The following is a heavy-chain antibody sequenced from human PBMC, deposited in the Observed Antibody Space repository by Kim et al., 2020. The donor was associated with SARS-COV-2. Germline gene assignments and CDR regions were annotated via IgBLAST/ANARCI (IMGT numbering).Heavy chain of an antibody. J-gene: IGHJ6*02. CDR1: GFTFRNYA. CDR2: IGAGGDST. CDR3: AKGMGGSFRECRQLDV. V-gene: IGHV3-23*01. D-gene: IGHD2-15*01. Sequence: GGSLRLSCAASGFTFRNYAYTWVRQAPGKGLEWVATIGAGGDSTHAESVKGRFIISRDNSKNTLLLQLNSRRGEDTALYYCAKGMGGSFRECRQLDVWGQGTTVTVSS.